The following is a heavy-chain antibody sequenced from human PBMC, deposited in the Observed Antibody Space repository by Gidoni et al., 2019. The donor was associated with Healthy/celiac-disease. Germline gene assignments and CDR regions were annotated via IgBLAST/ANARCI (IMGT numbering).Heavy chain of an antibody. CDR3: ARVELLWFGELWSGVDY. CDR1: GFTFSSYS. CDR2: ISSSSSTI. D-gene: IGHD3-10*01. Sequence: EVQLVESGGGLVQPGGSLRLSCAASGFTFSSYSMNWVRQAPGKGLEWVSYISSSSSTIYYADSVKGRFTISRDNAKNSLYLQMNSLRDEDTAVYYCARVELLWFGELWSGVDYWGQGTLVTVSS. V-gene: IGHV3-48*02. J-gene: IGHJ4*02.